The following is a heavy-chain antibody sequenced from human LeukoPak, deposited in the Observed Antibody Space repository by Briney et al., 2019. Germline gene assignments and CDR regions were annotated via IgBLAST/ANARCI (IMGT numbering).Heavy chain of an antibody. V-gene: IGHV3-30*04. CDR2: ISYDGSNK. J-gene: IGHJ4*02. Sequence: GGSLRLSCAASGFTFGTYAMHWVRQAPGKGLEWVAVISYDGSNKYYADSVKGRFTISRDNSKNTLYLQMNSLRPEDTAVYYCARGGHITIFGVLIDNWGQGILVTVSS. CDR1: GFTFGTYA. D-gene: IGHD3-3*01. CDR3: ARGGHITIFGVLIDN.